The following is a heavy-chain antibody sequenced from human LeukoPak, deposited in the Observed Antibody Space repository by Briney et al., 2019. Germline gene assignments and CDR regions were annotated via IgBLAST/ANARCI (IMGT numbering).Heavy chain of an antibody. Sequence: ASVKVSCKASGYTFTSYDINWVRQATGQGLEWMGWMNPNSGNTGYAQKFQGRVTITRNTSISTAYMELSSLRSEDTAVYYCARGGASAIWRWTRAVYAFDIWGQGTMVTVSS. CDR1: GYTFTSYD. CDR3: ARGGASAIWRWTRAVYAFDI. V-gene: IGHV1-8*03. D-gene: IGHD2-21*01. CDR2: MNPNSGNT. J-gene: IGHJ3*02.